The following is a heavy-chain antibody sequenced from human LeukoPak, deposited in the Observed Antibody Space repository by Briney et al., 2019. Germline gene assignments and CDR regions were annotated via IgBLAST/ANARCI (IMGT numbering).Heavy chain of an antibody. V-gene: IGHV1-18*01. CDR2: ISAYNGNT. CDR1: GYTFTSYG. D-gene: IGHD6-19*01. J-gene: IGHJ3*02. CDR3: ARDLPYSSGWYGAFDI. Sequence: ASVKVSCKASGYTFTSYGISWVRQAPGQGLEWMGWISAYNGNTTYAQKLQGRVTMTTDTSTSTAYTELRSLRSDDTAVYYCARDLPYSSGWYGAFDIWGQGTMVTVSS.